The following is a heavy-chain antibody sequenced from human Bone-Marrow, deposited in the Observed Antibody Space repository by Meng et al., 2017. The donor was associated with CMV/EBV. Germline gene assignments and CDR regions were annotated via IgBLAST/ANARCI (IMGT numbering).Heavy chain of an antibody. CDR1: GGTFSSYA. J-gene: IGHJ4*02. CDR3: ARDLCNNGVCSLDY. D-gene: IGHD2-8*01. CDR2: IIPILGIA. Sequence: SVKVSCKASGGTFSSYAIRWVRQAPGQGLEWMGGIIPILGIANYAQKFQGRVTIPADKSTSTAYMELSSLRSEDTAVYYCARDLCNNGVCSLDYWGQGTLVT. V-gene: IGHV1-69*10.